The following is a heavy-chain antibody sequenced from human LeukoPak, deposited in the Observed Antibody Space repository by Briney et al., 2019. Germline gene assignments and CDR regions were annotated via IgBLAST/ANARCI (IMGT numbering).Heavy chain of an antibody. J-gene: IGHJ6*03. CDR1: GFTFSSYS. CDR3: ARAGSSGWDRYYYYYMDV. V-gene: IGHV3-21*01. CDR2: ISSSSSYI. Sequence: GGSLRLSCAASGFTFSSYSMNWVRQAPGKGLEWVSSISSSSSYIYYADSVKGRFTISRDNAKNSLYLQMNSLRAEDTAVYYCARAGSSGWDRYYYYYMDVWGKGTTVTVSS. D-gene: IGHD6-19*01.